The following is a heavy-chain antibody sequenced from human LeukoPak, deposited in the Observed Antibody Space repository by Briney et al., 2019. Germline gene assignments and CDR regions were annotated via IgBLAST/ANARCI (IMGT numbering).Heavy chain of an antibody. CDR3: AKDPGKQWLVQGDS. V-gene: IGHV3-23*01. Sequence: AGGSLRLSCAASGFTFSNFAMNWVRQAPGKGLEWVPAIGGSGGGTYYADSVKGRFTISRDNSKNTLYLQMNSLRAEDTAVYYCAKDPGKQWLVQGDSWGQGTLVSVSS. J-gene: IGHJ4*02. CDR1: GFTFSNFA. D-gene: IGHD6-19*01. CDR2: IGGSGGGT.